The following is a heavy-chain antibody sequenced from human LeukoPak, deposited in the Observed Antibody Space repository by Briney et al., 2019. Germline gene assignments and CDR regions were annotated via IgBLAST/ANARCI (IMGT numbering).Heavy chain of an antibody. CDR2: ISYDGSNK. CDR1: GFTFSSYG. D-gene: IGHD3-10*01. Sequence: PGGSLRLSCAASGFTFSSYGMHWVRQAPGKGLEWVAVISYDGSNKYYADSVKGRFTISRDNSKNTLYLQMNSLRAEDTAVYYCARAGYYGSGSDYWGQGTLVTVSS. CDR3: ARAGYYGSGSDY. V-gene: IGHV3-30*03. J-gene: IGHJ4*02.